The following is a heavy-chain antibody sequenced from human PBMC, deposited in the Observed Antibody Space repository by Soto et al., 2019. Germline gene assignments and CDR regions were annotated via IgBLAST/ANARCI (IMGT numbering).Heavy chain of an antibody. CDR2: TSNSGST. J-gene: IGHJ4*02. CDR3: ARGGGSTKVDY. V-gene: IGHV4-31*03. CDR1: GGSITSSGYY. D-gene: IGHD2-2*01. Sequence: QVQLQESGPGLVKPSQTLSLTCTVSGGSITSSGYYWSWIRQHPGEGLEGIGFTSNSGSTAYNPALKSRVTISVDPPSTQFSLNLKSVTAGDTAVYYCARGGGSTKVDYWGQGTLVTVSP.